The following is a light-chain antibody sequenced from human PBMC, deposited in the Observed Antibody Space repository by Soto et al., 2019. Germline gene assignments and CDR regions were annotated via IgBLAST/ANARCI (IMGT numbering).Light chain of an antibody. J-gene: IGLJ2*01. CDR1: SSDVGGYNY. Sequence: QSALTQPASVSGSPGQSITISCTGTSSDVGGYNYVSWYQQHPGKAPKLMIYEVSNRPSGVSNRFSGSKSGNTASLTISGLQAEDEADYYCSSYTGSSTLVFGGWTKVTV. V-gene: IGLV2-14*01. CDR2: EVS. CDR3: SSYTGSSTLV.